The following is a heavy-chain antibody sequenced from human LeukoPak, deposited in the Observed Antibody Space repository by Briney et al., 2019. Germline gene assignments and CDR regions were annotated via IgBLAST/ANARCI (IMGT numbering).Heavy chain of an antibody. CDR1: GGSFSGYY. J-gene: IGHJ4*02. CDR3: ARSYSSSYLGFGY. Sequence: SETLSLTCAVYGGSFSGYYWSWIRQPPGKGLEWIGEINHSGSTNYNPSLKSRVTISVDTSKNQFSLKLSSVTAADTAVYYCARSYSSSYLGFGYWGQGILVTVSS. V-gene: IGHV4-34*01. D-gene: IGHD6-13*01. CDR2: INHSGST.